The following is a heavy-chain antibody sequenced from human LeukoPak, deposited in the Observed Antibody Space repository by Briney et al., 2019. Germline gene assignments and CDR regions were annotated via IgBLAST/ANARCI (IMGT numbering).Heavy chain of an antibody. Sequence: SETLSLTCTVSGGSISSHYRSWIRQPPGKGLEWIGYIYNSGSTNYNPSIKSRVTISVDTSKNQFSPKLSSVTAADTAMYYCAQSSYYYYMDVWGKGTTVTVSS. CDR1: GGSISSHY. CDR2: IYNSGST. V-gene: IGHV4-59*11. CDR3: AQSSYYYYMDV. J-gene: IGHJ6*03. D-gene: IGHD6-6*01.